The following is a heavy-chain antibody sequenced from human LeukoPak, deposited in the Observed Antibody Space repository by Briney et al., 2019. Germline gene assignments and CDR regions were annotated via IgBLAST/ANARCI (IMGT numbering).Heavy chain of an antibody. CDR2: IYYSGST. J-gene: IGHJ4*02. CDR1: GGSISSGDYY. V-gene: IGHV4-30-4*01. CDR3: ARGGGDGCRPPYYFDY. Sequence: SQTLSLTCTVSGGSISSGDYYWSWIRQPPGKGLEWIGYIYYSGSTYYNPSLKSRVTISVDTSKNQFSLKLSSVTAADTDVYYCARGGGDGCRPPYYFDYWGQGTLVTVSS. D-gene: IGHD5-24*01.